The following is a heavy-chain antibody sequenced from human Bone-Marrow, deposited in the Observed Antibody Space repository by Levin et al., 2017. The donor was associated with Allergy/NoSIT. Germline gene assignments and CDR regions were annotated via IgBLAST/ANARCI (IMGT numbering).Heavy chain of an antibody. J-gene: IGHJ3*02. V-gene: IGHV3-33*01. CDR2: IWYDGSYK. D-gene: IGHD3-10*01. CDR3: ARDSSGESHAFDI. CDR1: GFTFSSYG. Sequence: TGGSLRLSCAASGFTFSSYGMHWVRQAPGKGLEWVAVIWYDGSYKYYADSVKGRFTISRDNSKNTLYLQMNSLTAEDTAVYYCARDSSGESHAFDIWGQGTMVIVSS.